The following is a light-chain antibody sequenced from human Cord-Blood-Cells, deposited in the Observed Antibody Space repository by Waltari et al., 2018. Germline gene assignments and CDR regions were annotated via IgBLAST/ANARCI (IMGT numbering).Light chain of an antibody. CDR2: EVS. V-gene: IGLV2-14*01. CDR1: SSDVGGYNY. J-gene: IGLJ1*01. CDR3: SSYTSSSTPFV. Sequence: QSALTQPASVSGSPGQSITISCTGTSSDVGGYNYVSWDQQHPGKAPKLMIYEVSNRPSGVSNRVSGSKSGNTASLTISGLQAEDEADYYCSSYTSSSTPFVFGTGTKVTVL.